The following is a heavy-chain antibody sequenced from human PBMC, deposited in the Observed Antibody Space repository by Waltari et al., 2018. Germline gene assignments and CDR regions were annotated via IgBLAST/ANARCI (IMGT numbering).Heavy chain of an antibody. V-gene: IGHV1-69*04. CDR3: ARELDGAYYAFDI. Sequence: QLQLVQSGAEVKKPGSSVKVSCKASGGTFRHYAISWVRQAPGQGLEWMGRVILIVCSTDYGRSFQGRVTITADKSTSTAYMELISLRSEDMAVYYCARELDGAYYAFDIWGQGTLVAVSS. CDR1: GGTFRHYA. J-gene: IGHJ3*02. D-gene: IGHD2-2*03. CDR2: VILIVCST.